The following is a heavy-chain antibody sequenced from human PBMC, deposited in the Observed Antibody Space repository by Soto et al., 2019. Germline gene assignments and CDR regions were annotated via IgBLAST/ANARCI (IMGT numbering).Heavy chain of an antibody. J-gene: IGHJ6*02. CDR2: IDPSDSYT. CDR3: ARHGTTGTFSIYYYYGMHV. V-gene: IGHV5-10-1*01. CDR1: GYSFTSYW. D-gene: IGHD1-1*01. Sequence: PGESLKISCKGSGYSFTSYWISWVRQMPGKGLEWMGRIDPSDSYTNYSPSFQGHVTISADKSISTAYLQWSSLKASDTAMYYCARHGTTGTFSIYYYYGMHVWGQGTTVTVSS.